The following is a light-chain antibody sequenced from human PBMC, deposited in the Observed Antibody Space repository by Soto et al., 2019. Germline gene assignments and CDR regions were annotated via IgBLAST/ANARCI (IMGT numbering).Light chain of an antibody. CDR1: SSNIGSNT. Sequence: QSVLTQPPSASGTPGQRVTFSCSGSSSNIGSNTVNWYQQVPGTAPKLLIYSNDRRPSGVPDRCSGSKSGTSASLAISGLQSEDEADYYCSAWDDSLNGRLFGGGTKLTVL. CDR3: SAWDDSLNGRL. J-gene: IGLJ2*01. V-gene: IGLV1-44*01. CDR2: SND.